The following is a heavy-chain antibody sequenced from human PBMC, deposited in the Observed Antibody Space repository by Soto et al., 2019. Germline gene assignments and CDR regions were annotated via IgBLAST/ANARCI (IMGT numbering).Heavy chain of an antibody. Sequence: EVQLLESGGGLVQPGGSLRLSCAASGFTFSSYAMSWVRQAPGKGLEWVSAISGSGGSTYYADSVKGRFTISGDNSKNTLYQQMNRRRAEDTAVYYCAKDPGGRRVVVTEFDYWGQGTLGTVSS. CDR2: ISGSGGST. CDR1: GFTFSSYA. CDR3: AKDPGGRRVVVTEFDY. V-gene: IGHV3-23*01. D-gene: IGHD2-21*02. J-gene: IGHJ4*02.